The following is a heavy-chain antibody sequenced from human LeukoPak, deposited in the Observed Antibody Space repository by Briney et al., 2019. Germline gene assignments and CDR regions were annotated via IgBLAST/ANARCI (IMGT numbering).Heavy chain of an antibody. V-gene: IGHV3-23*01. J-gene: IGHJ4*02. CDR2: ICGSGGST. D-gene: IGHD2-2*02. Sequence: GGSLRLSCAVSGFTFSSYAMSWVRQAPGKGLEWVSAICGSGGSTYYADSVKGRFTISRDNSKNTMYLQMNSLTAEDTAVYYCAKDYMGYTLGDFDYWGQGTLVTVSS. CDR1: GFTFSSYA. CDR3: AKDYMGYTLGDFDY.